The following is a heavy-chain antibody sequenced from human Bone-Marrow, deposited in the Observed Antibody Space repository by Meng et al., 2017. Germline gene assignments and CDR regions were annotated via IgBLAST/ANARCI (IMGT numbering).Heavy chain of an antibody. CDR3: ARVECSSTSCQYYPDY. Sequence: QGRLVQSGAEVEKPGASVKVSCKASGYTCTNDATHWGGQAPGLRREWMGWINAGNGDTKYSHSFQGRVTITRDTSASTAYMELSSLGSEDTAVYYCARVECSSTSCQYYPDYWGQGTLVTVSS. CDR1: GYTCTNDA. CDR2: INAGNGDT. D-gene: IGHD2-2*01. J-gene: IGHJ4*02. V-gene: IGHV1-3*01.